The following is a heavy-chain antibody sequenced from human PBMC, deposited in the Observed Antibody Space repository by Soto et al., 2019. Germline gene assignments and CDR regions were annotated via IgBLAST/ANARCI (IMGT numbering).Heavy chain of an antibody. D-gene: IGHD3-22*01. J-gene: IGHJ6*02. CDR3: AKDPSNYYDSSGYYPLGDSYGLDV. CDR1: GFTFSSYA. V-gene: IGHV3-23*01. Sequence: EVQLLESGGGLVQPGGSLRLSCAASGFTFSSYAMSWVREAPGKGLEWVSALSGSGGSPYYADSVKGPFTISRDNSENTLYLQTTIMRAEATAVYYCAKDPSNYYDSSGYYPLGDSYGLDVWGQGTTVTVSS. CDR2: LSGSGGSP.